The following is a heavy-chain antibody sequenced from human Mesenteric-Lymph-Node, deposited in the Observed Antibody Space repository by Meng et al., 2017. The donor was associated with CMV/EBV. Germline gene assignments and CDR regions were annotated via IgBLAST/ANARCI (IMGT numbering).Heavy chain of an antibody. CDR3: ARGGTPYGSGSYYIGYGMDV. V-gene: IGHV3-30-3*01. D-gene: IGHD3-10*01. J-gene: IGHJ6*02. CDR1: GFTFSSYA. Sequence: GESLKISCAASGFTFSSYAMHWVRQAPGKGLEWVAVISYDGSNKYYADSVKGRFTISRDNSKNTLYLQMNSLRAEDTAVYYCARGGTPYGSGSYYIGYGMDVWSQGTTVTVSS. CDR2: ISYDGSNK.